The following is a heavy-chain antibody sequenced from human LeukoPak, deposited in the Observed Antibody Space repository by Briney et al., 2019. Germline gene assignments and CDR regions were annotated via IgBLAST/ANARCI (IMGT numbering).Heavy chain of an antibody. CDR2: INPSGGST. Sequence: ASVKVSCKASGYTFTSYYMHWVRQAPGQGLEWMGIINPSGGSTSYAQKFQGRDTMTRDTSTSTVYMELSSLRSEDTAVYYCARDQSDSSGYYSNKFDYWGQGTLVTVSS. CDR1: GYTFTSYY. D-gene: IGHD3-22*01. CDR3: ARDQSDSSGYYSNKFDY. V-gene: IGHV1-46*01. J-gene: IGHJ4*02.